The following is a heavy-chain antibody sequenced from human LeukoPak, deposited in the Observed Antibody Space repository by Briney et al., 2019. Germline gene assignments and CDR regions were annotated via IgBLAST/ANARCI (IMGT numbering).Heavy chain of an antibody. D-gene: IGHD4-17*01. V-gene: IGHV4-31*03. CDR1: GGSISSGGYY. J-gene: IGHJ4*02. CDR2: IYYSGNT. CDR3: ARAPDYGGYEGGTGFDY. Sequence: SETLSLTCTVSGGSISSGGYYWTWIRQHPGKGLEWLGSIYYSGNTYHNPSLKSRLTISIDTSKNQFSLKLNSVTAADTAVYYCARAPDYGGYEGGTGFDYWGQGTLVTVSS.